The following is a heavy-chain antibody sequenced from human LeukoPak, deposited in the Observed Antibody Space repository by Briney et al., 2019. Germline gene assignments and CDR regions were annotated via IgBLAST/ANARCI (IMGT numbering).Heavy chain of an antibody. CDR3: TTDIGPHAYMYDAYDI. J-gene: IGHJ3*02. CDR1: GFTFSNGR. V-gene: IGHV3-15*01. Sequence: GGSLRLSCAASGFTFSNGRMTWVRQAPGKGLEWVGRIKSKTDGGTTDYAAPVKGRFTISRDDSKNTLYLQMNSLKTEDTAVYYCTTDIGPHAYMYDAYDIWGQGTMVTVSS. CDR2: IKSKTDGGTT. D-gene: IGHD2-2*02.